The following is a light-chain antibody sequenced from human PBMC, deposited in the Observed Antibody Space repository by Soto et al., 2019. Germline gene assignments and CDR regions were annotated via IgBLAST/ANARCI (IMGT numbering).Light chain of an antibody. CDR1: QSVSSN. CDR2: GAS. J-gene: IGKJ1*01. Sequence: EIVMTQSPATLSVSPGERATLSCRASQSVSSNLSWYQQKPGQAPRLLIYGASTRATGIPARFSGSGSGTEFPLTIISLQSEDFAIYYCQQYNDWPPTWTFGQGTKVEIK. CDR3: QQYNDWPPTWT. V-gene: IGKV3-15*01.